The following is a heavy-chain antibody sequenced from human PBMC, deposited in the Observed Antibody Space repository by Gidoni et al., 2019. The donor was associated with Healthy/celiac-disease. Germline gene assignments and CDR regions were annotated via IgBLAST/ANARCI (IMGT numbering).Heavy chain of an antibody. CDR2: ISYDGSNK. Sequence: QVQLVESGGGVVQPGRSLRLSCAASGFTFSSYAMHWVRQAPGKGLEWVAVISYDGSNKYYADSVKGRFTISRDNSKNTLYLQMNSLRAEDTAVYYCASGRAGRSNSNGSNYYYYGMDVWGQGTTVTVSS. D-gene: IGHD1-20*01. CDR3: ASGRAGRSNSNGSNYYYYGMDV. J-gene: IGHJ6*02. V-gene: IGHV3-30-3*01. CDR1: GFTFSSYA.